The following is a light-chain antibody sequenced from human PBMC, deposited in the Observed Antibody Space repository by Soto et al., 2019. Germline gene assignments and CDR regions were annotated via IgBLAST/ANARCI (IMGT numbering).Light chain of an antibody. Sequence: DIQLTQSPSFLSASVGDRVSITCRASEDISSYLAWYQRKPGKAPKVLIYGASTLQSGVPSSFSGSGSGTEFTLTIRSLQPEDFASYYCQQVKRSPLTFGGGPKVEIK. J-gene: IGKJ4*01. V-gene: IGKV1-9*01. CDR2: GAS. CDR1: EDISSY. CDR3: QQVKRSPLT.